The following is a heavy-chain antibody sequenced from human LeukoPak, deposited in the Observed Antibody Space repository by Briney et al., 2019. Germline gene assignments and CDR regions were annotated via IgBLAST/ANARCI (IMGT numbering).Heavy chain of an antibody. V-gene: IGHV3-23*01. D-gene: IGHD2/OR15-2a*01. J-gene: IGHJ5*02. CDR3: AKYPISPDNWFDP. Sequence: GGSPRLSCAASGFTFSSYAMTWVRQAPGKGLEWVSSISGSGGSTYYADSVKGRFTISRDNSKNTLYLQMNSLRAEDTAVYYCAKYPISPDNWFDPWGQGTLVTVSS. CDR2: ISGSGGST. CDR1: GFTFSSYA.